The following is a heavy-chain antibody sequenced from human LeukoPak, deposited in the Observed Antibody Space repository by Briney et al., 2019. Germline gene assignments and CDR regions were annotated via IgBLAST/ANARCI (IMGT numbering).Heavy chain of an antibody. CDR1: GGSISSGSYY. Sequence: SQTLSLTCTISGGSISSGSYYWSWIRQPAGKRLEWIRRIYSSGSTNYNPSLKSRVTISVDTSKNQFSLKLSSVTAADTAVYYCASTRNYDLWSGSGYFDLWGRGTLVTVSS. CDR2: IYSSGST. D-gene: IGHD3-3*01. CDR3: ASTRNYDLWSGSGYFDL. V-gene: IGHV4-61*02. J-gene: IGHJ2*01.